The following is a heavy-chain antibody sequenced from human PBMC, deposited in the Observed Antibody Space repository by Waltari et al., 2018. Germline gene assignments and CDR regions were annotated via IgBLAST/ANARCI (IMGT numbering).Heavy chain of an antibody. CDR3: AKNRGGTYNYYFDY. Sequence: EVQVLESGGGLVQPGGSLRLYCAASGFSFNNYAMSWVRQAPGKGLEWVSVISGSGGGTYYADSVKGRFTVSRDNSKNTLYLQMSSLRADDTAVYYCAKNRGGTYNYYFDYWGQGTLVTVSS. CDR2: ISGSGGGT. D-gene: IGHD2-15*01. V-gene: IGHV3-23*01. CDR1: GFSFNNYA. J-gene: IGHJ4*02.